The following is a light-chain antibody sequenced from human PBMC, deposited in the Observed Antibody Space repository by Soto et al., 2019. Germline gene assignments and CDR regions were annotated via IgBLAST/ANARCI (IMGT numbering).Light chain of an antibody. J-gene: IGKJ2*01. CDR2: AAS. Sequence: EIVLTQSPGTLSLSPGARATLSCRASQSVDSTYLAWYQQKPGQAPRLLIYAASSRAAGIPDRFSGSGSGTDFTLTISRLEPEDFAVYYCQQYDTSPPLYTFGQGTKLEIK. V-gene: IGKV3-20*01. CDR1: QSVDSTY. CDR3: QQYDTSPPLYT.